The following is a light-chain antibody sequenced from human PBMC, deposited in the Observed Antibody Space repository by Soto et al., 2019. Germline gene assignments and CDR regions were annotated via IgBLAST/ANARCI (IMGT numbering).Light chain of an antibody. CDR2: GAS. CDR3: QQYGSSPYT. V-gene: IGKV3-20*01. CDR1: QSVSSDY. J-gene: IGKJ2*01. Sequence: EIVLTQSPGTLSLSPGERATLSCRASQSVSSDYLAWYQQKPGQPPRLLLYGASNRASGIPDRFSCSGSGTDFTLTISRLEPEDFAVYSCQQYGSSPYTFGQGTKLEI.